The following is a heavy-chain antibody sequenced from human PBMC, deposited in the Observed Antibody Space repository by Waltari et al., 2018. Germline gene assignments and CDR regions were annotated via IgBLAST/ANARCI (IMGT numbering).Heavy chain of an antibody. CDR1: GYTFTGYY. J-gene: IGHJ4*02. Sequence: QVQLVQSGAEVKKPGASVKVSCKASGYTFTGYYMHWVRQAPGQGLERMGRINPNSGGTNYAQKFQGRVTMTRDTSISTAYMELSRLRSDDTAVYYCAGVRALDFWSGSGPYYFDYWGQGTLVTVSS. V-gene: IGHV1-2*06. CDR2: INPNSGGT. CDR3: AGVRALDFWSGSGPYYFDY. D-gene: IGHD3-3*01.